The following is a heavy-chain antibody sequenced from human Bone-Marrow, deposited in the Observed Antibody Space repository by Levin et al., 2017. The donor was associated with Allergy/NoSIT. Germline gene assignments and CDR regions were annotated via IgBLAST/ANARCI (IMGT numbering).Heavy chain of an antibody. V-gene: IGHV1-8*01. CDR3: ASELGITYYYYYGLDV. CDR1: VDTFKNYD. J-gene: IGHJ6*02. Sequence: PSASVKVSCKASVDTFKNYDINWVRQATGQGLEWMGWMNPKSGKTGYAQKFQGRVTMTRNTSTSTAYMELRSLRPEDTAVYYCASELGITYYYYYGLDVWGQGTTVTVS. CDR2: MNPKSGKT. D-gene: IGHD1-14*01.